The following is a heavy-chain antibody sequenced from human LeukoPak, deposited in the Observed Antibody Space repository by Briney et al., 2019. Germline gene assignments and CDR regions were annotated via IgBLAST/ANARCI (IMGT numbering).Heavy chain of an antibody. CDR2: VSWNRDYI. CDR3: ARVGSMSSY. Sequence: GGSLRLSCTGSLFIFEDYSIRWVRQVPGGGLEWVSGVSWNRDYIAYADSVKGRFTISRDNDKNIVYLQMNSLRAEDTAVYYCARVGSMSSYWGQGTLVTVSS. V-gene: IGHV3-9*01. CDR1: LFIFEDYS. D-gene: IGHD2/OR15-2a*01. J-gene: IGHJ4*02.